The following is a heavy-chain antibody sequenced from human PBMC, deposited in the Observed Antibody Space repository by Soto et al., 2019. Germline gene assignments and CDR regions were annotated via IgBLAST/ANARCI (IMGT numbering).Heavy chain of an antibody. Sequence: ETLSLTCTVSGGSISSYYWSWIRQPPGKGLEWIGYIYYSGSTNYNPSLKSRVTISVDTSKNQFSLKLSSVTAADTAVYYCARNRLFYGDYDHYGMDVWGQGTTVTVSS. CDR2: IYYSGST. J-gene: IGHJ6*02. D-gene: IGHD4-17*01. CDR1: GGSISSYY. CDR3: ARNRLFYGDYDHYGMDV. V-gene: IGHV4-59*01.